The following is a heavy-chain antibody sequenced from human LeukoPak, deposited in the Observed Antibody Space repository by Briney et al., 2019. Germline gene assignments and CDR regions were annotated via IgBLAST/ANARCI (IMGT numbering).Heavy chain of an antibody. D-gene: IGHD6-6*01. V-gene: IGHV3-23*01. CDR3: ASNRQQLGAFDI. CDR2: ISGSGGST. J-gene: IGHJ3*02. Sequence: GGSLRLSCAASGFTFSSYAMSWVRQAPGKGLEWVSAISGSGGSTYYADSVKGRFTISRDNSKNTLCLQMNSLRAEDTAVYYCASNRQQLGAFDIWGQGTMVTVSS. CDR1: GFTFSSYA.